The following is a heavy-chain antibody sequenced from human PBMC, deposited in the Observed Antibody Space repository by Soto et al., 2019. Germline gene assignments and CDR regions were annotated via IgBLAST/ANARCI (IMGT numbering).Heavy chain of an antibody. J-gene: IGHJ3*02. V-gene: IGHV3-49*03. CDR1: GFTFGDYA. CDR3: TRDPGYSSSWYFPAFDI. CDR2: IRSKAYGGTT. Sequence: GVLRLSCTASGFTFGDYAMSWFRQAPGKGLEWVGFIRSKAYGGTTEYAASVKGRFTISRDDSKSIAYLQMNSLKTEDTAVYYCTRDPGYSSSWYFPAFDIWGQGTMVTVSS. D-gene: IGHD6-13*01.